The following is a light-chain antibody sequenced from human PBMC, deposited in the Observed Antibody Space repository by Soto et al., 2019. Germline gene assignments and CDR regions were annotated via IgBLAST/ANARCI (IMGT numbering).Light chain of an antibody. CDR3: QQSYSSPLT. Sequence: MQMRRVPTDRTASVGARVTITCRASQTISRYLNWYHQKPGKAPKLLIFAASTLQSGVPSRFSGSGTGTNFTLTISSLQPEDFASYYCQQSYSSPLTFGGGTKVDI. CDR1: QTISRY. V-gene: IGKV1-39*01. J-gene: IGKJ4*01. CDR2: AAS.